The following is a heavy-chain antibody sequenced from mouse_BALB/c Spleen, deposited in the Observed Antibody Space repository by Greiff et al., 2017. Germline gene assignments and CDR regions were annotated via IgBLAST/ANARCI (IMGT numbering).Heavy chain of an antibody. CDR3: ARHYGKIYAMDY. Sequence: VQLQQSGPELVKPGASVKISCKASGYTFTDYNMHWVKQSHGKSLEWIGYIYPYNGGTGYNQKFKSKATLTVDNSSSTAYMELRSLTSEDSAVYYCARHYGKIYAMDYWGQGTSVTVSS. CDR1: GYTFTDYN. V-gene: IGHV1S29*02. CDR2: IYPYNGGT. J-gene: IGHJ4*01. D-gene: IGHD2-1*01.